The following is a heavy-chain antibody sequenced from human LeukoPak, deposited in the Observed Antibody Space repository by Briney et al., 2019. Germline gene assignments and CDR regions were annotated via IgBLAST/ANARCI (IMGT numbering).Heavy chain of an antibody. V-gene: IGHV3-64D*09. J-gene: IGHJ4*02. CDR2: INSNGGST. CDR3: VKVTSSSGGDQ. D-gene: IGHD6-19*01. Sequence: GGSLRLSCSASGFTFSSYAMYWVRQAPGKGLEYVSGINSNGGSTYYAESAKGRFTTSRDNSNNTLYLQMSSPRGEDTAVYYCVKVTSSSGGDQWGQGSLVTVSS. CDR1: GFTFSSYA.